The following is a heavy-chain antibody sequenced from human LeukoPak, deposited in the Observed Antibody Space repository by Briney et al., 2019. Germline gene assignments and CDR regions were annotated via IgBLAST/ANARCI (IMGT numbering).Heavy chain of an antibody. D-gene: IGHD3-3*01. CDR3: TTVFWSGTSFWAARYY. CDR2: IKSKTDGGTT. CDR1: GFTFSNAW. J-gene: IGHJ4*02. V-gene: IGHV3-15*01. Sequence: GGSLRLSCAASGFTFSNAWMSWVRQAPGKGLEWVGRIKSKTDGGTTVYAAPVKGRFTISRDDSKNTLYLQMNSLKTEDTAVYYCTTVFWSGTSFWAARYYWGQGTLVTVSS.